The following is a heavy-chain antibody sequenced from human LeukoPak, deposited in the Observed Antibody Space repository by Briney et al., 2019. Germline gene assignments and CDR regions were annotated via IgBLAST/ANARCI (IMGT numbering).Heavy chain of an antibody. CDR1: GFTFSSYW. CDR2: IKGDGSQI. V-gene: IGHV3-7*01. D-gene: IGHD1-26*01. Sequence: PGGSLRLSCAASGFTFSSYWMRWVRQTPAKGLEWVANIKGDGSQINYLDSVKGRFTISRDNARNSLSLQMSSLTADDTGVYYCAREGLPYSADYWGQGTLVTVSS. J-gene: IGHJ4*02. CDR3: AREGLPYSADY.